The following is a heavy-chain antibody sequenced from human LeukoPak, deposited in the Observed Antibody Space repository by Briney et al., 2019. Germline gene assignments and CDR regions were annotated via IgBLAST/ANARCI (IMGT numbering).Heavy chain of an antibody. CDR2: IIPIFGTA. V-gene: IGHV1-69*13. CDR1: GGTFSSYA. D-gene: IGHD6-13*01. CDR3: ARAEQQLGAYYFDY. Sequence: ASVKVSCKASGGTFSSYAISWVQQAPGQGLEWMGGIIPIFGTANYAQKFQGRVTITADESTSTAYMELSSLRSEDTAVYYCARAEQQLGAYYFDYWGQGTLVTVSS. J-gene: IGHJ4*02.